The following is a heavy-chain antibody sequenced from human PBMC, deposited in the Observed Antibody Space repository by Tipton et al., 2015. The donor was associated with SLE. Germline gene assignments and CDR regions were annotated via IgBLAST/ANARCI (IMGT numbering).Heavy chain of an antibody. D-gene: IGHD3-22*01. J-gene: IGHJ3*02. CDR1: GGSISSGSYY. CDR2: IYTSGST. V-gene: IGHV4-61*09. CDR3: ARVRDLYDGSGYYPDAFDI. Sequence: TLSLTCTVSGGSISSGSYYWSWIRQPAGKGLEWIGHIYTSGSTNYNPSLKSRVTISVDTSKNQFSLKLSSVTAADTAVYYCARVRDLYDGSGYYPDAFDIWGQGTMVTVSS.